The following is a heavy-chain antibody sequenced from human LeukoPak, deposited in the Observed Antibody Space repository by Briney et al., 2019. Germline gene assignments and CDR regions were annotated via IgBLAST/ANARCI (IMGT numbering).Heavy chain of an antibody. Sequence: SETLSLTCAVSGYSISSGYYWGWIRQPPGKGLEWIGSIYHSGSTYYNPSLKSRVTISVDTSKNQFSLKLSSVTAADTAVYYCGSEQRAARPLSYYMDVWGKGTTVSVSS. V-gene: IGHV4-38-2*01. D-gene: IGHD6-6*01. CDR2: IYHSGST. J-gene: IGHJ6*03. CDR1: GYSISSGYY. CDR3: GSEQRAARPLSYYMDV.